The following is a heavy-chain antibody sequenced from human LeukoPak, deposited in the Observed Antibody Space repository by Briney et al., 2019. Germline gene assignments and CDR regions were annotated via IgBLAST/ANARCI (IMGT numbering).Heavy chain of an antibody. D-gene: IGHD6-13*01. V-gene: IGHV1-8*02. Sequence: ASVKVSCKASGYSFTSNHIHWVRQVTGQGLEWMGWMNPNSGNTGYAQKFQGRVTMTRNTSISTAYMELSSLRSEDTAVYYCARGPGIAAADAFDYWGQGTLVTISS. CDR2: MNPNSGNT. J-gene: IGHJ4*02. CDR1: GYSFTSNH. CDR3: ARGPGIAAADAFDY.